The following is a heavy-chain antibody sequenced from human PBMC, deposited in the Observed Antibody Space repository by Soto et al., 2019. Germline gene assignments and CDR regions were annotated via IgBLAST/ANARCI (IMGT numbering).Heavy chain of an antibody. CDR1: GYTFTSYG. V-gene: IGHV1-18*04. D-gene: IGHD3-3*01. CDR3: AGDPPITIFGVVIPSGAFDI. CDR2: ISAYNGNT. Sequence: ASVKVSCKASGYTFTSYGISWVRQAPGQGLEWMGWISAYNGNTNYAQKLQGRVTMTTDTSTSTAYMELRSLRSDDTAVYYCAGDPPITIFGVVIPSGAFDIWGQGTMVTVSS. J-gene: IGHJ3*02.